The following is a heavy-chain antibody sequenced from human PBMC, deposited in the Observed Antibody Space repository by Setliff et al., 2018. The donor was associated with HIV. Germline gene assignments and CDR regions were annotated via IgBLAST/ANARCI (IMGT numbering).Heavy chain of an antibody. V-gene: IGHV1-2*06. D-gene: IGHD3-22*01. CDR3: ARGFEFDNSDSSGFYYN. CDR1: GYTFIGNY. CDR2: INPNSGGT. J-gene: IGHJ4*02. Sequence: GASVKVSCKASGYTFIGNYIHWVRQAPGQGLEWMGRINPNSGGTHFPPKFQGRVTMTRDSSISTAYMELSRLRSDDTAVYYCARGFEFDNSDSSGFYYNWGQGTLVTVSS.